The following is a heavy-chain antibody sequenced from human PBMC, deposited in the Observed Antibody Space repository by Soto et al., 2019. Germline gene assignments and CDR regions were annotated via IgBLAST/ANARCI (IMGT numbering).Heavy chain of an antibody. V-gene: IGHV4-31*03. CDR1: GGSISSGGYY. D-gene: IGHD2-15*01. J-gene: IGHJ3*02. CDR2: IYYSGST. Sequence: QVQLQESGPGLVKPSQTLSLTCTVSGGSISSGGYYWSWIRQHPGKGLEWIGYIYYSGSTYYNPYLKSRVTISVDTSKNQFSLKLSSVTAADTAVYYCARDGICSGGSCYPSHDAFDIWGQGTMVTVSS. CDR3: ARDGICSGGSCYPSHDAFDI.